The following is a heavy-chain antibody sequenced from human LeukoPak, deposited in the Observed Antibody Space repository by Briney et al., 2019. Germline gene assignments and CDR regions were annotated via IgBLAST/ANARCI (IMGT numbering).Heavy chain of an antibody. J-gene: IGHJ4*02. CDR1: GFTFSSYS. CDR3: ARDGTYYYDSSGYSYFDY. V-gene: IGHV3-21*01. CDR2: ISSSSSYI. D-gene: IGHD3-22*01. Sequence: GGSLRLSCAASGFTFSSYSMNWVRQAPGKGLEWVSSISSSSSYIYYADSVKGRFTISRDNAKNSLYLQMNSLRAEDTAVYYYARDGTYYYDSSGYSYFDYWGQGTLVTVSS.